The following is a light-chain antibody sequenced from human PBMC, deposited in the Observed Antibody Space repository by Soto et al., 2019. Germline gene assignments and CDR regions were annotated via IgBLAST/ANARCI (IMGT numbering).Light chain of an antibody. V-gene: IGKV4-1*01. CDR1: QSVLYSPNNKNY. CDR3: HHYHSAPQT. Sequence: DIVVTQSPDSLAVSLGERATINCKSSQSVLYSPNNKNYLAWYQQKPGQPPRLLVYWASTRESGVPDRFSGGGSGTDFTLTISSLQAEDAAVYYCHHYHSAPQTFGQGTKVEIK. CDR2: WAS. J-gene: IGKJ1*01.